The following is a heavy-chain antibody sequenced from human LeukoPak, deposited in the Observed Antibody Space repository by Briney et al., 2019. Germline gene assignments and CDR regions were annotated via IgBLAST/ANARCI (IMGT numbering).Heavy chain of an antibody. CDR3: ARDPILAYDSSGYYYSRFDY. D-gene: IGHD3-22*01. CDR1: GYTFTSYG. CDR2: ISAYNGNT. J-gene: IGHJ4*02. Sequence: ASVKVSCKASGYTFTSYGISWVRQAPGQGLEWMGWISAYNGNTNYAQKLQGRVTMTTDTSTSTAYMELRSLRSDDTAVYCCARDPILAYDSSGYYYSRFDYWGQGTLVTVSS. V-gene: IGHV1-18*01.